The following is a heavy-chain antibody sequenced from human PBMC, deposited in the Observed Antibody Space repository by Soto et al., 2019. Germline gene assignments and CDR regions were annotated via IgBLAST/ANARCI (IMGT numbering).Heavy chain of an antibody. J-gene: IGHJ6*02. D-gene: IGHD6-13*01. CDR2: IIPIFGTA. Sequence: SVKVSCKASGGTFSSYAISWVRQAPGQGLEWMGGIIPIFGTANYAQKFQGRVTITADESTSTAYMELSSLRSEDTAVYYCARDRSPGAAAGYYYYGMDVWGQGTTVTVSS. V-gene: IGHV1-69*13. CDR3: ARDRSPGAAAGYYYYGMDV. CDR1: GGTFSSYA.